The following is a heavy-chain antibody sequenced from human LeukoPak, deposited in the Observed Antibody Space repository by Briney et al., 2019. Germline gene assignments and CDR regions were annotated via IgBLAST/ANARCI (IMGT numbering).Heavy chain of an antibody. V-gene: IGHV3-21*06. D-gene: IGHD6-13*01. Sequence: GGSLRLSCEASGFTFSPFTMNWVRQAPGKGLEWVSSISGTSSDIYYADSVKGRFTISRDNAKNLLFLHMNSLRADDTAVYYCARDLFGVLAAVALWGQGTLVTVSS. CDR3: ARDLFGVLAAVAL. CDR2: ISGTSSDI. CDR1: GFTFSPFT. J-gene: IGHJ4*02.